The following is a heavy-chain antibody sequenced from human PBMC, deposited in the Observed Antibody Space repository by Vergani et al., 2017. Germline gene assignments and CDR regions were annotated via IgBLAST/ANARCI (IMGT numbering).Heavy chain of an antibody. CDR3: VRDQVTMLRGSDALDI. CDR2: IRSKAYGGTT. D-gene: IGHD3-10*01. Sequence: EVQLVESGGGLVQPGRSLRLSCTASGFTFGDYAMSWFRQAPGKGLEWVGFIRSKAYGGTTEYAASVKGRFTISRYDSKSIAYLQMNSLKTEDTAVYYCVRDQVTMLRGSDALDIWGQGTMVTVSS. CDR1: GFTFGDYA. V-gene: IGHV3-49*03. J-gene: IGHJ3*02.